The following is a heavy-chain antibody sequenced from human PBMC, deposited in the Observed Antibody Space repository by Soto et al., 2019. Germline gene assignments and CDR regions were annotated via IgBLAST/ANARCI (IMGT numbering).Heavy chain of an antibody. J-gene: IGHJ4*02. Sequence: EVQLLESGGGLVQPGGSLTLSCAGSGFTFSTYDMSWVRQAPGKGLEWVSSISDSGGHTYYADSVRGRFTISRDNSKDTLYLHMNSLRAEDTAVYYCAKPPLRFLEWLLYSWGQGTLVTVS. V-gene: IGHV3-23*01. CDR2: ISDSGGHT. CDR3: AKPPLRFLEWLLYS. CDR1: GFTFSTYD. D-gene: IGHD3-3*01.